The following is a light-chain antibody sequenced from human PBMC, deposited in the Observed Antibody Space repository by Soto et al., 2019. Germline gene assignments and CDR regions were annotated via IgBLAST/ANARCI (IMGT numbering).Light chain of an antibody. CDR1: QSVNSN. Sequence: EKVMTQSPAALSVSPGERATLSCRASQSVNSNLAWYQRKPSQAPRLLLYGASTRATGIPARFSGSASGTEFTLTIRSLQSEDSAVYYCQQYVDWPLTFGGGTKVEIK. CDR3: QQYVDWPLT. V-gene: IGKV3-15*01. J-gene: IGKJ4*01. CDR2: GAS.